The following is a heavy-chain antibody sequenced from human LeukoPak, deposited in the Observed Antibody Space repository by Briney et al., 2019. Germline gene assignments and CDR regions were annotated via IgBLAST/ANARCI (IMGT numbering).Heavy chain of an antibody. D-gene: IGHD4-17*01. CDR2: IIPIFGTA. V-gene: IGHV1-69*13. CDR1: GGTFSSYA. Sequence: SVKVSCKASGGTFSSYAISWVRQAPGQGLEWMGGIIPIFGTANYAQKFQGRVTITADESTSTAYMELSSLRSEDTAVYYCARVGYGVTTWFDYWGQGTLVTVSS. CDR3: ARVGYGVTTWFDY. J-gene: IGHJ4*02.